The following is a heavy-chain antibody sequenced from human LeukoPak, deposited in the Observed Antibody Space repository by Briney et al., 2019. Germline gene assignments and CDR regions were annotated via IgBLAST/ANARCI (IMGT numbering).Heavy chain of an antibody. CDR1: GYTFTSYG. Sequence: EASVKVSCKASGYTFTSYGISWVRQAPGQGLEWMGWISAYNGNTNYAQKLQGRVTMTTDTSTSTAYMELRSLRSDDTAVYYCARVKVYDILTGYSTVNYYYYGMDVWGQGTTVTVSS. J-gene: IGHJ6*02. CDR2: ISAYNGNT. V-gene: IGHV1-18*01. CDR3: ARVKVYDILTGYSTVNYYYYGMDV. D-gene: IGHD3-9*01.